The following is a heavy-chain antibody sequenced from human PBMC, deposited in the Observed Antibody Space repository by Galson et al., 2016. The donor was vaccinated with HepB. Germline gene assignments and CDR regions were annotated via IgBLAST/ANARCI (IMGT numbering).Heavy chain of an antibody. V-gene: IGHV4-4*02. CDR3: AAKTPSSDWWPGFDP. CDR1: GVSISVNKW. D-gene: IGHD2-8*02. J-gene: IGHJ5*02. Sequence: ETLSLTCAVSGVSISVNKWWSWVRQSPGKGLEWIGEIHHSGSTNYNPSLKSRITISVDKSKNQFSLKVNSVTAADKAMYYCAAKTPSSDWWPGFDPLGQGTLVTVSA. CDR2: IHHSGST.